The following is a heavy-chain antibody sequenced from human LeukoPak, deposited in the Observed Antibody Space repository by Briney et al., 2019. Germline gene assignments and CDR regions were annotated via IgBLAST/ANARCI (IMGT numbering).Heavy chain of an antibody. CDR2: IKQDGSGK. D-gene: IGHD6-13*01. Sequence: GGSLRLSCAASGFTFSSYWMSWVRQAPGKGLEWVANIKQDGSGKYYVDSVKGRFTISRDNAKNSLYLQMNSLRAEDTAVYYCARTSSSWSQQLSNGAVKHNWYFDLWGRGTLVTVSS. CDR1: GFTFSSYW. CDR3: ARTSSSWSQQLSNGAVKHNWYFDL. V-gene: IGHV3-7*03. J-gene: IGHJ2*01.